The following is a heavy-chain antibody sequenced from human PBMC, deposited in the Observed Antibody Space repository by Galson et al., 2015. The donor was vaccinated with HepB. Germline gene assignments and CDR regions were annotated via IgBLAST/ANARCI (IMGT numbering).Heavy chain of an antibody. D-gene: IGHD6-6*01. CDR1: GGTFSSYA. Sequence: SVKVSCKASGGTFSSYAISWVRQAPGQGLEWMGGIIPIFGTANYAQKFQGRVTITADESTSTAYMELSSLRSEDTAVYYCARAKGYSSSSRDYYYYYYMDVWGKGTTVTVSS. V-gene: IGHV1-69*13. CDR2: IIPIFGTA. CDR3: ARAKGYSSSSRDYYYYYYMDV. J-gene: IGHJ6*03.